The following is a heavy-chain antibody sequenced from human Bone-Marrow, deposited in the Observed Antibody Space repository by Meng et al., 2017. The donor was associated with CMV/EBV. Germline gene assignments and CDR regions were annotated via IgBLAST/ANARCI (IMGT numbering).Heavy chain of an antibody. V-gene: IGHV4-59*12. Sequence: SETLSLTCTVSGGSISSYYWSWIRQPPGKGLEWIGYIYYSGSTNYNPSLKSRVTISVDKSKNQFSLKLSSVTAADTAVYYCARGLVVGLPDYWGQGTLVTVSS. D-gene: IGHD3-22*01. CDR1: GGSISSYY. CDR2: IYYSGST. CDR3: ARGLVVGLPDY. J-gene: IGHJ4*02.